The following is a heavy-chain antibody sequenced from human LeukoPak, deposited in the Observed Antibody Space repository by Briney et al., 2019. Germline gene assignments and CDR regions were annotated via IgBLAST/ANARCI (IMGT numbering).Heavy chain of an antibody. J-gene: IGHJ4*02. Sequence: PGGSLRLSCAASGFTFSRYWMSWVRQAPGKGLEWVANIKQDGSEKDYVDSVKGRFTISRDNAKNSLYLQMNSLRAEDTAVYYCAKDYDILTCYFDYWGQGTLVTVSS. CDR3: AKDYDILTCYFDY. V-gene: IGHV3-7*01. CDR2: IKQDGSEK. CDR1: GFTFSRYW. D-gene: IGHD3-9*01.